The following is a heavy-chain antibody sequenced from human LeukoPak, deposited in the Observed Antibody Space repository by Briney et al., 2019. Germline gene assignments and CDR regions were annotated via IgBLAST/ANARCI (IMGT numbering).Heavy chain of an antibody. Sequence: GGSLRLSCAASGFTFSSYAMHWVRQAPGKGLEWVAVISYDGSNKYYADSVKGRFTISRDNSKNTLYLQMNSLRAEDTAVYYCARDGEGTSGYGFYWGQGTLVTVSS. V-gene: IGHV3-30-3*01. CDR1: GFTFSSYA. J-gene: IGHJ4*02. D-gene: IGHD5-12*01. CDR3: ARDGEGTSGYGFY. CDR2: ISYDGSNK.